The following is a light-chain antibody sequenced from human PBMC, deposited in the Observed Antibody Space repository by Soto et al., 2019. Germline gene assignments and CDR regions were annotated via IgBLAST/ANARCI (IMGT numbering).Light chain of an antibody. CDR2: DVR. CDR1: SSDVGGYNF. J-gene: IGLJ1*01. Sequence: QSALTQPASVSGSPGQSITISCTGSSSDVGGYNFVSWYQHHPGKAPKLMIYDVRNRPSGVSTRFSGSKSGNTASLTISGLQAEDEADYYCSSYTSSSTYVFGTGTKVTVL. V-gene: IGLV2-14*03. CDR3: SSYTSSSTYV.